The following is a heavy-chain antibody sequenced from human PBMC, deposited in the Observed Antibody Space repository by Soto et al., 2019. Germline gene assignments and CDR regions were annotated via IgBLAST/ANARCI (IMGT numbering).Heavy chain of an antibody. Sequence: ASVKVSCKASGYTFTSYGISWVRQAPGQGLEWMGWISAYNGNTNYAQKLQGRVTMTTDTSTSTAYMELRSLRSDDTAVCYCARDTYYGSGSYYKNQTYYYYGMDVWGQGTTVTVSS. CDR2: ISAYNGNT. D-gene: IGHD3-10*01. CDR1: GYTFTSYG. V-gene: IGHV1-18*04. J-gene: IGHJ6*02. CDR3: ARDTYYGSGSYYKNQTYYYYGMDV.